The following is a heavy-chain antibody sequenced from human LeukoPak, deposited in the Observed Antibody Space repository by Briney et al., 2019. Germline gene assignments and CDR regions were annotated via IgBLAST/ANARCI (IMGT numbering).Heavy chain of an antibody. CDR2: ISSSGSII. Sequence: GRSLRLSCAASGFTFSSYEMHSVRQAPGKGLEWVSYISSSGSIISYAHSGKGRLTISRDKAKNSLYLQMNSLRAEDAAVYYCAKDCRDVFDIWGQGTMVTVSS. CDR3: AKDCRDVFDI. J-gene: IGHJ3*02. V-gene: IGHV3-48*03. CDR1: GFTFSSYE.